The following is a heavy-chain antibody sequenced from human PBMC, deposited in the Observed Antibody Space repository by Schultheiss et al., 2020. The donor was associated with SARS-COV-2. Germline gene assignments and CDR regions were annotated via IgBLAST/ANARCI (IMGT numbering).Heavy chain of an antibody. V-gene: IGHV3-23*01. CDR1: GFTFSNYA. CDR2: IRRSDTHT. CDR3: AREGGSYS. Sequence: GGSLRLSCAASGFTFSNYAMSWVRQAPGKGLEWVSSIRRSDTHTYYADSVKGRFTISRDNSKNTLYLQMNSLRAEDTAVYYCAREGGSYSWGQGTLVTVSS. D-gene: IGHD1-26*01. J-gene: IGHJ4*02.